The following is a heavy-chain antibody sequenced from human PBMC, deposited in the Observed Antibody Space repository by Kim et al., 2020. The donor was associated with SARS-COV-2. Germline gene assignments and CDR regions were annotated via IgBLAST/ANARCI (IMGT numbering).Heavy chain of an antibody. J-gene: IGHJ4*02. CDR2: IYHSGST. D-gene: IGHD4-17*01. CDR1: GYSISSGYY. Sequence: SETLSLTCTVSGYSISSGYYWGWIRQPPGKGLEWIGSIYHSGSTYYNPSLKSRVTISVDTSKNQFSLKLISVTAADTAVYYCARGHTVTPRYWGQGTLVT. V-gene: IGHV4-38-2*02. CDR3: ARGHTVTPRY.